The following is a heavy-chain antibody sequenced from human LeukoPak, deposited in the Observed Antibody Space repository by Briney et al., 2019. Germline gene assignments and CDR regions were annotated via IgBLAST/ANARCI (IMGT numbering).Heavy chain of an antibody. Sequence: PSETLSLTYAVYGGSFSGYYWSWIRQPPGKGLEWIGEINHSGSTNYNPSLKSRVTISVDTSKNQFSLKLSSVTAADTAVYYCARGVTGYYYDSSGSAPHENWFDPWGQGTLVTVSS. CDR2: INHSGST. CDR1: GGSFSGYY. J-gene: IGHJ5*02. D-gene: IGHD3-22*01. V-gene: IGHV4-34*01. CDR3: ARGVTGYYYDSSGSAPHENWFDP.